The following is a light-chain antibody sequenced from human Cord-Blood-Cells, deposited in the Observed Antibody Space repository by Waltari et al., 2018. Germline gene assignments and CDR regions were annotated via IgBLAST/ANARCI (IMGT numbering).Light chain of an antibody. CDR1: ALPKQY. J-gene: IGLJ1*01. CDR3: QSADSSGTYYV. Sequence: SYELTQPPSVSVSPGQTARITCSGDALPKQYAYWYQQKPGQAPVLVIYKDIERPSGIPERFSGSSSGTTVTLTISGVQAEDEADYYCQSADSSGTYYVFGTGIKVTVL. V-gene: IGLV3-25*02. CDR2: KDI.